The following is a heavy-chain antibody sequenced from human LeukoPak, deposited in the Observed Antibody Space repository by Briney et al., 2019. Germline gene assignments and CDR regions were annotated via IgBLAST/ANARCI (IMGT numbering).Heavy chain of an antibody. CDR3: ASLDWGVSDFDY. Sequence: ASVKVSCKASGYTFISYAIHWVRQAPGQGLEWMGWINAGNGNTKYSQKFQGRITITRDTSATTAYMELSSLRPEDTAIYYCASLDWGVSDFDYWGQGTLVTVSS. CDR2: INAGNGNT. J-gene: IGHJ4*02. V-gene: IGHV1-3*01. CDR1: GYTFISYA. D-gene: IGHD7-27*01.